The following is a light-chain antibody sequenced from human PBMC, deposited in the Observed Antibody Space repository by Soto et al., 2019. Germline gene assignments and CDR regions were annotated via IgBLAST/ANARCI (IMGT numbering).Light chain of an antibody. J-gene: IGLJ2*01. CDR2: DVS. CDR3: CSYSGSDSVL. V-gene: IGLV2-11*01. CDR1: SSDVGSYNY. Sequence: QSALTQPRSVSGSPGESVTISCSGTSSDVGSYNYVSWYQQYPGKNPKVMIYDVSERPSEVPVRFSGSKSGNTASLTISGLQAEDEAEYFCCSYSGSDSVLFGGGTKLTVL.